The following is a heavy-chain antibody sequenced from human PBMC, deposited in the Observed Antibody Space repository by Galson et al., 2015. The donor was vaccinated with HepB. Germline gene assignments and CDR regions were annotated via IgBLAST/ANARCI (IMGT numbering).Heavy chain of an antibody. J-gene: IGHJ3*02. V-gene: IGHV3-23*01. CDR2: ISGSGGST. D-gene: IGHD5-12*01. CDR3: AKDLESPNSGYDAGNI. CDR1: GFTFSSYA. Sequence: SLRLSCAASGFTFSSYAMSWVRQAPGKGLEWVSAISGSGGSTYYADSVKGRFTISRDNSKNTLYLQMNSLRAEDTAVYYCAKDLESPNSGYDAGNIWGQGTMVTVSS.